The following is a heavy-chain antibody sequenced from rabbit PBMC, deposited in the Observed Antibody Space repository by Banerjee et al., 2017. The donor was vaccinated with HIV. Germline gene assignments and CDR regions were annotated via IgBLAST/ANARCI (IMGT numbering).Heavy chain of an antibody. CDR1: GFDFSSYA. Sequence: QEQLKESGGGLVQPGGSLKLSCKASGFDFSSYAITWVRQAPGKGLEYIGYITYRGSAYYASWVNGRFTISRENTQNTLYLRLNSLTAADTATYFCARSNTYYGMDLWGPGTLVTVS. CDR3: ARSNTYYGMDL. V-gene: IGHV1S29*01. CDR2: ITYRGSA. J-gene: IGHJ6*01.